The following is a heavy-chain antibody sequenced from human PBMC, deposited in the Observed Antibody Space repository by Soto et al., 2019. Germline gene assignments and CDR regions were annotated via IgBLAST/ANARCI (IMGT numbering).Heavy chain of an antibody. Sequence: QVQLQESGPRLVKPSDTLSLTCVVSGYSISSSNWWGWIRQPPGKGLEWIGYIHYSGNTHYNPSLKRRVTLAVDPSKNHFSVKLRSVTAVDTAVYYCARTHSGALPYHYGLNVWGQGTTVTVSS. J-gene: IGHJ6*02. V-gene: IGHV4-28*01. D-gene: IGHD7-27*01. CDR2: IHYSGNT. CDR1: GYSISSSNW. CDR3: ARTHSGALPYHYGLNV.